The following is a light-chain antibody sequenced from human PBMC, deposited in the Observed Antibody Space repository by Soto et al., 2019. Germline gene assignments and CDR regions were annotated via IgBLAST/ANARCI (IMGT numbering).Light chain of an antibody. CDR2: DAS. Sequence: DIQMAQSPSSLSASVGDRVTITCQASQDITNHLNWYQQKPGKAPNLLIYDASTLKIGVPSRFSGSGSGTHFTFTISSLQPEDFATYYCQQYNSYSRTFGQGTKVEIK. V-gene: IGKV1-33*01. J-gene: IGKJ1*01. CDR3: QQYNSYSRT. CDR1: QDITNH.